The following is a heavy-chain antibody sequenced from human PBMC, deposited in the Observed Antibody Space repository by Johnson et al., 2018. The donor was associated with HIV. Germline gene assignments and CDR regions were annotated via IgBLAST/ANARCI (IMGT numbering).Heavy chain of an antibody. V-gene: IGHV3-20*04. CDR2: TSWNSGSI. CDR1: GFTFSSYG. CDR3: ARANGQLGGAFDI. Sequence: MQLVESGGGVVQPGRSLRLSCAASGFTFSSYGMSWVRQAPGKGLEWVSGTSWNSGSIRYVDSVKGRFTISRDNAKNSLYLQMNSLRAEDTAVYYCARANGQLGGAFDIWGQGTMVTVSP. D-gene: IGHD6-6*01. J-gene: IGHJ3*02.